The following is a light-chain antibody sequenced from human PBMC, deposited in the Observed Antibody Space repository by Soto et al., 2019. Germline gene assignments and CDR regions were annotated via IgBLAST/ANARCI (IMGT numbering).Light chain of an antibody. CDR1: TGAVTSGHY. J-gene: IGLJ2*01. Sequence: QTVVTQEPSLTVSPGGTVTLTCGSSTGAVTSGHYPYWFQQKPGQAPRTLIYDTRNKYSWTPARFSGSLLGGKAALTLSGAQREDEADYYCLLSYSGGLMVFGGGTKLTVL. CDR2: DTR. V-gene: IGLV7-46*01. CDR3: LLSYSGGLMV.